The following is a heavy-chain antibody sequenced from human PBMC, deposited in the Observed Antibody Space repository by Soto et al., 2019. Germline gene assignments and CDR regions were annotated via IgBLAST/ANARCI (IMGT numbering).Heavy chain of an antibody. V-gene: IGHV3-49*04. J-gene: IGHJ4*02. Sequence: GGSLRLSCTASGFTFGDYTMSWVRQAPGKGLEWVGFIRSKAYGGTTEYAASVKGRFTISRDDSKSIAYLQMNSLKTEDTAVYYCTRGLGYCINGVCFLYYWGQGTLVTVSS. D-gene: IGHD2-8*01. CDR2: IRSKAYGGTT. CDR1: GFTFGDYT. CDR3: TRGLGYCINGVCFLYY.